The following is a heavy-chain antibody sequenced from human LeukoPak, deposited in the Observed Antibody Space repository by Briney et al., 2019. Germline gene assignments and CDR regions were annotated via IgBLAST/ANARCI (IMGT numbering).Heavy chain of an antibody. CDR2: IYYSGST. Sequence: SETLSLTCTVSGGSISSSSYYWGWIRQPPGKGLEWIGSIYYSGSTYYNPSLKSRVTISVDTSKNQFSLKLSSVTAADTAVYYCARRGVGGTVCWGQGTLVTVSS. CDR1: GGSISSSSYY. CDR3: ARRGVGGTVC. V-gene: IGHV4-39*01. J-gene: IGHJ4*02. D-gene: IGHD1-26*01.